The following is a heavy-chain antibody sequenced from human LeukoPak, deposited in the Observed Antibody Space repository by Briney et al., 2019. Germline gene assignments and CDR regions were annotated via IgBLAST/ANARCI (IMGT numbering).Heavy chain of an antibody. CDR1: GGSISSSSYY. V-gene: IGHV4-39*02. D-gene: IGHD5-12*01. J-gene: IGHJ4*02. Sequence: KSSETLSLTCTVSGGSISSSSYYWGWIRQPPGKGLEWIGSIYYSGSTYYNPSLKSRVTISVDTSKNQFSLKLSSVTAADTAVYYCARDGYSGYDRVFDYWGQGTLVTVSS. CDR2: IYYSGST. CDR3: ARDGYSGYDRVFDY.